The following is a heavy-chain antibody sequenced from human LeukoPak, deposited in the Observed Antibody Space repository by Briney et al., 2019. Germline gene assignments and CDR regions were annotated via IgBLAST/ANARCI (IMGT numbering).Heavy chain of an antibody. CDR2: ISYDGSNK. J-gene: IGHJ4*02. CDR3: ARGPKGSIAVAGTLSY. CDR1: GFTFSSYA. V-gene: IGHV3-30*04. Sequence: TGGSLRLSCAASGFTFSSYAMHWVRQAPGKGLEWVAVISYDGSNKYYADSVKGRFTISRDNSKNTLYLQMNSLRAEDMAVYYCARGPKGSIAVAGTLSYWGQGTLVTVSS. D-gene: IGHD6-19*01.